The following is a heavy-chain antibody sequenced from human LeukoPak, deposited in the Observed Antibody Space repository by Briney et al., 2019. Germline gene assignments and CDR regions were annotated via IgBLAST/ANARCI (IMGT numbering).Heavy chain of an antibody. CDR1: GYTFTSYG. D-gene: IGHD3-22*01. V-gene: IGHV1-18*01. J-gene: IGHJ6*03. CDR3: ARGRPYYYDSSGYYTADYYYYYMDV. CDR2: ISAYNGNT. Sequence: ASVKVSCKASGYTFTSYGISWVRQAPGQGLEWMGWISAYNGNTNYAQKLQGRVTMTTDTSTSTAYMELRSLRSDDTAVYYCARGRPYYYDSSGYYTADYYYYYMDVWGKGTTVTVSS.